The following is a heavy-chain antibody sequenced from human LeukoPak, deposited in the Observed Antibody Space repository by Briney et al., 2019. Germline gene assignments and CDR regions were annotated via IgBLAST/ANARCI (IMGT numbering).Heavy chain of an antibody. D-gene: IGHD1-26*01. V-gene: IGHV3-23*01. J-gene: IGHJ4*02. CDR2: TSDRGDYT. CDR3: AKKAQYNGNYPLDY. CDR1: GFTFTSYS. Sequence: PGGSLRLSCAASGFTFTSYSMSWVRQAPGKGLEWVSGTSDRGDYTYYADSVKGRFTISSDNSKNTLYLQMNSLRAEDTALYFCAKKAQYNGNYPLDYWGQGTLVTVSS.